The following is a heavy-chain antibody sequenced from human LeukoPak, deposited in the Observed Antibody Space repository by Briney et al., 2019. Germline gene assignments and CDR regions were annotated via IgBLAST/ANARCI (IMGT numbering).Heavy chain of an antibody. D-gene: IGHD6-19*01. Sequence: SETLSLTCTVSGGSISSYYWNWIRQPSGKGLEWIGYIYYSGSTNYNPSLKSRVTISLDTSKNQFSLKLSSVTAADTAVYYCARGGSGWYYFDYWGQGTLVTVSS. CDR3: ARGGSGWYYFDY. V-gene: IGHV4-59*08. CDR1: GGSISSYY. CDR2: IYYSGST. J-gene: IGHJ4*02.